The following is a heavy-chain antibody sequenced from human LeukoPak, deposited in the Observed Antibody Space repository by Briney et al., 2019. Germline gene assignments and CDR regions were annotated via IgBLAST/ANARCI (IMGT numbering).Heavy chain of an antibody. J-gene: IGHJ5*02. Sequence: ASVKVSCKASGYTFTGYYMHWVRQAPGQGLEWMGWINPNSGGTNYAQQFQGRVTMTRDTSISTAYMELSRLRSDDTAVYYCARDVVRGAINWFDPWGQGTLVTVSS. V-gene: IGHV1-2*02. D-gene: IGHD3-10*01. CDR3: ARDVVRGAINWFDP. CDR2: INPNSGGT. CDR1: GYTFTGYY.